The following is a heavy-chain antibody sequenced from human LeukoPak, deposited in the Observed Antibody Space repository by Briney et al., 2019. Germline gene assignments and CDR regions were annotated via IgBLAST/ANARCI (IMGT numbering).Heavy chain of an antibody. J-gene: IGHJ6*02. V-gene: IGHV3-66*01. D-gene: IGHD3-3*01. CDR3: ARDSDDFWSGSAYYYGMDV. Sequence: GGSLRLSCAASGFTVSSNYMSWVRQAPGKGLEWVSVIYSGGSTYYADSVKGRFTISRDNSKNTLYLQMNSLRAEDTAVYYCARDSDDFWSGSAYYYGMDVWGQGTTVTVSS. CDR2: IYSGGST. CDR1: GFTVSSNY.